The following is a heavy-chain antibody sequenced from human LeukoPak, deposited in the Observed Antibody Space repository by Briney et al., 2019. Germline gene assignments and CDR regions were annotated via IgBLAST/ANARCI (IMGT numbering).Heavy chain of an antibody. CDR3: ARDHTVAGIVFDS. CDR1: GFTFSSYA. V-gene: IGHV3-30*04. J-gene: IGHJ4*02. D-gene: IGHD6-19*01. Sequence: PGRSLRLSCAASGFTFSSYAMHWVRQAPGKGLVWVAVISYDGSNKYYADSVKGRFTISRDNSKHTLYLQMNSLRAEDTAVYYCARDHTVAGIVFDSWGQGARVTVSS. CDR2: ISYDGSNK.